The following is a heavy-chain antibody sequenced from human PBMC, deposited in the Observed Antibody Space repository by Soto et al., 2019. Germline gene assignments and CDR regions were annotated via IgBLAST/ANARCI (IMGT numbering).Heavy chain of an antibody. Sequence: SETLSLTCTVSGGSISSYYWSWIRQPPGKGLEWIGYIYYSGSTNYNPSLKSRVTISVDTSKNQFSLKLSSVTAADTAVYYCARDGCSGGSCRIDYWGQGTLVTVSS. CDR2: IYYSGST. CDR3: ARDGCSGGSCRIDY. J-gene: IGHJ4*02. D-gene: IGHD2-15*01. V-gene: IGHV4-59*01. CDR1: GGSISSYY.